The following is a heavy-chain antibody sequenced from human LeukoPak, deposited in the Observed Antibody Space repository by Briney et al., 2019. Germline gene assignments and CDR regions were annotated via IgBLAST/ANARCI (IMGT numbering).Heavy chain of an antibody. J-gene: IGHJ4*02. D-gene: IGHD3-22*01. V-gene: IGHV1-8*01. CDR1: GYTFTSYD. CDR3: ARGGQNYYDSSGYFD. Sequence: ASVTVSCKASGYTFTSYDINWVRQATGQGLEWMGWMNPNSGNTGYAQKFQGRVTMTRNTSISTAYMELSSLRSEDTAVYYYARGGQNYYDSSGYFDWGQGTLVTVSS. CDR2: MNPNSGNT.